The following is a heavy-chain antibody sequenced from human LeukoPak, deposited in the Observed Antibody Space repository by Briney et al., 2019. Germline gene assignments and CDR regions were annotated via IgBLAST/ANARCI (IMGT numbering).Heavy chain of an antibody. Sequence: SETLSLTCTVSGGSISSYYWSWIRQPAGQGLEWIGRIWADGAPTYRPSLKSRVSISVDVSKNQFSLRLTSVTAADTAVYYCARGRDSRGYQFMGFDSWGQGTLVTVSS. D-gene: IGHD3-22*01. J-gene: IGHJ4*02. V-gene: IGHV4-4*07. CDR3: ARGRDSRGYQFMGFDS. CDR1: GGSISSYY. CDR2: IWADGAP.